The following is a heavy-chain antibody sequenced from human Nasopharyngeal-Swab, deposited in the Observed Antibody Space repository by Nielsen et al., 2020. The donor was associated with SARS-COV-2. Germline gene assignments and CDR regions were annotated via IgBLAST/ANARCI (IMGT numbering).Heavy chain of an antibody. Sequence: SETLSLTCPVSGDSISSGAHYWNWIRQHPRKGLEWTGHIYYSGTIDINPSLRSRLSISIYTSKNPFTLGLTSVTAADTAVYYCARDRALGGYYEVWGRGTLVTVSS. CDR3: ARDRALGGYYEV. CDR1: GDSISSGAHY. D-gene: IGHD7-27*01. V-gene: IGHV4-31*03. J-gene: IGHJ2*01. CDR2: IYYSGTI.